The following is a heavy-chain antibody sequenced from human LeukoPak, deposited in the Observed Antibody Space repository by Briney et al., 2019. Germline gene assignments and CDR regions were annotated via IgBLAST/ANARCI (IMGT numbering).Heavy chain of an antibody. CDR3: ARGGGYSYGILDY. CDR2: MNPNSGNT. V-gene: IGHV1-8*01. CDR1: GYTFTSYD. Sequence: GASVKVSCKASGYTFTSYDINRVRQATGQGLEWMGWMNPNSGNTGYAQEFQGRVSMTRNTSISTAYMELSSLKSEDTAVYYCARGGGYSYGILDYWAQGTPVTVSS. J-gene: IGHJ4*02. D-gene: IGHD5-18*01.